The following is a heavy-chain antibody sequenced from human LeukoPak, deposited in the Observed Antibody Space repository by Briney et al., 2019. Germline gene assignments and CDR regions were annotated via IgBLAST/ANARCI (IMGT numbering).Heavy chain of an antibody. CDR2: INPNSGGT. CDR1: GYTFTGYY. D-gene: IGHD6-19*01. Sequence: ASVKVSCKASGYTFTGYYMHWVRQAPGQGLEWMGWINPNSGGTNYAQEFQGRVTMTRDTSISTAYMELSRLRSDDTAVYYCARVPSIAVAGTEVDYWGQGTLVTVSS. V-gene: IGHV1-2*02. J-gene: IGHJ4*02. CDR3: ARVPSIAVAGTEVDY.